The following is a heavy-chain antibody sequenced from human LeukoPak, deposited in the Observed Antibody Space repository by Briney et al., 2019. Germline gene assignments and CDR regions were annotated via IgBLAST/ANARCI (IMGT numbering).Heavy chain of an antibody. D-gene: IGHD3-10*01. CDR3: ARQIWFGEFSTPWFDP. Sequence: SETLSLTCTVSGESISGFYWNWIRQPPGKGLEWIGYIYYSGSTNYNPSLKSRVTISIDTSKNQFSLKLSSVTAADTAVYYCARQIWFGEFSTPWFDPWGQGTLVTVSS. CDR2: IYYSGST. V-gene: IGHV4-59*08. CDR1: GESISGFY. J-gene: IGHJ5*02.